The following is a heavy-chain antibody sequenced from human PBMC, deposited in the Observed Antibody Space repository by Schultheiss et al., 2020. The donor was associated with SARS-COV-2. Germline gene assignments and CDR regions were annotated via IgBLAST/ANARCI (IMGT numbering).Heavy chain of an antibody. Sequence: LSCTVSGGSISSYYWSWIRQPPGKGLEWIGYIYYSGSTNYKPSLKSRVTISVDTSKNQFSLKLSSVTAADTAVYYCARQPVRGVIRWFDPWGQGTLVTVSS. V-gene: IGHV4-59*08. CDR3: ARQPVRGVIRWFDP. D-gene: IGHD3-10*01. CDR2: IYYSGST. CDR1: GGSISSYY. J-gene: IGHJ5*02.